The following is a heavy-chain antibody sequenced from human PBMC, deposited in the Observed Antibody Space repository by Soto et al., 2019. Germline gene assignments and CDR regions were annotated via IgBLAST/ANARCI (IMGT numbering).Heavy chain of an antibody. D-gene: IGHD2-8*01. V-gene: IGHV3-48*01. CDR1: GFTFSSYS. J-gene: IGHJ4*02. CDR2: ISGSSSMI. Sequence: EVQLVESGGGLVQPGGSLRLSCAASGFTFSSYSMNWVRQAPGKGLEWVSYISGSSSMIYYADSVKGRFTISRDNAKNSLYLQMTSLRAEDTAVYYCARDLNPRQEMLYALVCYWGQGTLVTVSS. CDR3: ARDLNPRQEMLYALVCY.